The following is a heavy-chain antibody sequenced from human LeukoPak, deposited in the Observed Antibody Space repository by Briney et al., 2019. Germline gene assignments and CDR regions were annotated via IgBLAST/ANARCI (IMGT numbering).Heavy chain of an antibody. CDR1: GGSISSYY. D-gene: IGHD2-8*01. CDR3: ARSEMAVHYGMGV. CDR2: IYSSGST. V-gene: IGHV4-4*07. Sequence: PSETLSLTCTVSGGSISSYYWSWIRQPAGKGLEWIGRIYSSGSTNYNPSLKSRVTMSVDTSKNQFSLKVSSVTAADTAVYYCARSEMAVHYGMGVWGQGTTVTVSS. J-gene: IGHJ6*02.